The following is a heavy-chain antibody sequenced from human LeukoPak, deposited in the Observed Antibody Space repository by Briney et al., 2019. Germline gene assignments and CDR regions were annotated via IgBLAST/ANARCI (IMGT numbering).Heavy chain of an antibody. D-gene: IGHD2-15*01. Sequence: PGGSLRLSCAASGFTFSDYYMSWVRQAPGKGLEWVSAISNTGGSTYYADSVKGRFTISRDKSKNTLSLQMNSLRAEDTAVYYCAQQVGYCSSGSCYFTYWGQGTLVTVSS. CDR2: ISNTGGST. J-gene: IGHJ1*01. CDR1: GFTFSDYY. V-gene: IGHV3-23*01. CDR3: AQQVGYCSSGSCYFTY.